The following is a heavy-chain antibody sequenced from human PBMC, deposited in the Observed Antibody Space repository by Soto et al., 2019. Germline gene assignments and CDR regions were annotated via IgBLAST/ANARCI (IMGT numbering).Heavy chain of an antibody. CDR2: ISSSSSYI. V-gene: IGHV3-21*01. D-gene: IGHD3-9*01. J-gene: IGHJ6*03. CDR1: GFTFSSYS. Sequence: EVQRVESGGGLVKPGESLRLSCAASGFTFSSYSMNWVRQAPGKGLEWVSSISSSSSYIYYADSVKGRFTISRDNAKNSLYLQMNSLRAEDTAVYYCARAGGGYDISTGYFSEGLSYYYMDVWGKGTTVTVSS. CDR3: ARAGGGYDISTGYFSEGLSYYYMDV.